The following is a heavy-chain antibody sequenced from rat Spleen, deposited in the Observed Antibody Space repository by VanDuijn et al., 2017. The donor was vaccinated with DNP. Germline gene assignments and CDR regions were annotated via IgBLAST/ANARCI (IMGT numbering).Heavy chain of an antibody. D-gene: IGHD1-11*01. CDR3: ARDGTTGSIDY. V-gene: IGHV2-30*01. CDR2: IWTGGST. CDR1: GFSLTSYN. Sequence: QVQLKESGPGLVQPSQTLSLTCTVSGFSLTSYNVHWVRQPTGKGLEWMGIIWTGGSTDYNSALKSRLSISRDTSKSQVFLKMNSLQTEDIATYYCARDGTTGSIDYWGQGVMVTVSS. J-gene: IGHJ2*01.